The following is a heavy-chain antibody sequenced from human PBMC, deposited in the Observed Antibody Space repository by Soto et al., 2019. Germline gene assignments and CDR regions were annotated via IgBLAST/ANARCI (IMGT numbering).Heavy chain of an antibody. CDR1: GFTFSNYA. D-gene: IGHD6-19*01. CDR3: VKDGSSGWPYYYGMDV. CDR2: ISYDGNNK. J-gene: IGHJ6*02. Sequence: GGSLRLSCAASGFTFSNYAMHWVRQAPGKGLEWVAIISYDGNNKYNADSVKGRFTISRDNSKNTLYLQMSSLRAEDTAVYYCVKDGSSGWPYYYGMDVWGQGTTVTVSS. V-gene: IGHV3-30*04.